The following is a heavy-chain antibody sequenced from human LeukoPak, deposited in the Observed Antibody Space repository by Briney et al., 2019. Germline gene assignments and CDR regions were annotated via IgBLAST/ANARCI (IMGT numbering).Heavy chain of an antibody. D-gene: IGHD1-26*01. CDR1: GFTFTTYN. Sequence: GGSLRLSCAASGFTFTTYNMNWVRQAPGKGLEWVSYISSSSRSIYYADSVKGRFTISRDNAKSSLYLQMNSLRDEDTAVYYCARDGRFDYWGQGTLVTVSS. V-gene: IGHV3-48*02. CDR2: ISSSSRSI. CDR3: ARDGRFDY. J-gene: IGHJ4*02.